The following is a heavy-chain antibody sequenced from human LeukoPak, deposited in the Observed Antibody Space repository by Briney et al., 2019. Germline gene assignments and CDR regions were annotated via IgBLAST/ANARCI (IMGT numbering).Heavy chain of an antibody. V-gene: IGHV3-23*01. CDR1: GFTFSSYS. D-gene: IGHD3-10*01. CDR3: AKLTRVGIAPFDD. Sequence: GGSLRLSCAASGFTFSSYSMNWVRQAPGKGLQWVSTISGSGNKTYDADSVKGRFTISRDNSKNTLYLQMTGLRAEDTAVYYCAKLTRVGIAPFDDWGQGILVTVSS. J-gene: IGHJ4*02. CDR2: ISGSGNKT.